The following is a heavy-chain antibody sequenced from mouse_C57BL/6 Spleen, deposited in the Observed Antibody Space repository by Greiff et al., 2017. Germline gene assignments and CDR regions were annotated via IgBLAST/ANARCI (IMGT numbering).Heavy chain of an antibody. J-gene: IGHJ3*01. CDR3: ARSSYDGYPAWFAY. Sequence: QVQLQQSGPELVKPGASVKLSCKASGYTFTSYDINWVKQRPGQGLEWIGWIYPRDGSTKYNEKFKGKATLTVDTSSSTAYMELHSLTSEDSAVYFCARSSYDGYPAWFAYWGQGTLVTVSA. V-gene: IGHV1-85*01. D-gene: IGHD2-3*01. CDR1: GYTFTSYD. CDR2: IYPRDGST.